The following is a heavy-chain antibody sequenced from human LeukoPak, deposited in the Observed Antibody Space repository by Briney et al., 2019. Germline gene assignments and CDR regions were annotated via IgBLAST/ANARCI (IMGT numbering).Heavy chain of an antibody. CDR2: IYYSGST. Sequence: SETLSLTCTVSGGSISSSSYYWGWIRQPPGKGLEWIGSIYYSGSTNYNPSLKSRVTISVDTSKNQFSLKLSSVTAADTAVYYCARPMYSSSWYFLYWGQGTLVTVSS. CDR1: GGSISSSSYY. J-gene: IGHJ4*02. V-gene: IGHV4-39*01. CDR3: ARPMYSSSWYFLY. D-gene: IGHD6-13*01.